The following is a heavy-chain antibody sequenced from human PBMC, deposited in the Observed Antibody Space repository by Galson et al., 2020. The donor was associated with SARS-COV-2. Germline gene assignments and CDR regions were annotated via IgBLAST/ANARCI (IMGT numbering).Heavy chain of an antibody. CDR3: AKDDSSGYSTSWFDP. J-gene: IGHJ5*02. D-gene: IGHD3-22*01. CDR2: ISYDGSNK. V-gene: IGHV3-30*18. Sequence: GGSLRLSCAASGFTFSSYGMHWVRQAPGKGLEWVAVISYDGSNKYYADSVKGRFTISRDNSKNTLYLQMNSLRADDTAVYYCAKDDSSGYSTSWFDPWGQGTLVTVSS. CDR1: GFTFSSYG.